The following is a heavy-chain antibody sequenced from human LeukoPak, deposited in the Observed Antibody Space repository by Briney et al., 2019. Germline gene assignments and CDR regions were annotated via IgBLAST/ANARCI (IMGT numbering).Heavy chain of an antibody. CDR3: ARGIAARHYYYYMDV. Sequence: SVKVSCKASGGTFSSYAISWVRQAPGQGLEWMGGIIPIFGTANYAQKFQGRVTITADESTSTAYMELSSLRSEDTAVYYCARGIAARHYYYYMDVWGKGTTVTVSS. V-gene: IGHV1-69*13. CDR1: GGTFSSYA. J-gene: IGHJ6*03. D-gene: IGHD6-6*01. CDR2: IIPIFGTA.